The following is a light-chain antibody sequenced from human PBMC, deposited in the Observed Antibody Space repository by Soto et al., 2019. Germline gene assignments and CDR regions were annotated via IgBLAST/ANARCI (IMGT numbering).Light chain of an antibody. Sequence: EIVLTQSPDTLSVSPGERATLSCRASQSVSSNIVWYQQKPGQAPRLLIYGASTRATGIPARFSGSGSGTEFTLTISSLQSEVFAAYYGQQYNNSLSLPFAPGIKVDIK. CDR2: GAS. CDR3: QQYNNSLSLP. CDR1: QSVSSN. V-gene: IGKV3-15*01. J-gene: IGKJ3*01.